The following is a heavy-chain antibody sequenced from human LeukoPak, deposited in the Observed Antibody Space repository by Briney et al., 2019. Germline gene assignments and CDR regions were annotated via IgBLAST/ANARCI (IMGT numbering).Heavy chain of an antibody. J-gene: IGHJ3*02. CDR3: ARDRNGGGGHDI. Sequence: GGSLRLSCAASGFTFSSYAMHWVRQAPGKGLEWVAFIRYDGSDKYYADSVKGRFTISRDNSKKTLYMQMNSLRPEDTAVYYCARDRNGGGGHDIWGQGTMVTVSS. V-gene: IGHV3-30*02. CDR1: GFTFSSYA. CDR2: IRYDGSDK. D-gene: IGHD3-16*01.